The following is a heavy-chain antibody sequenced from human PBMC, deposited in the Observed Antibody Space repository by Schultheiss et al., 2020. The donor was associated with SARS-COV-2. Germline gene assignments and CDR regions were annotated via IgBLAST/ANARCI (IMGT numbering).Heavy chain of an antibody. CDR2: ISSSADTI. CDR1: VFTFSPYE. V-gene: IGHV3-48*03. CDR3: AKAKH. Sequence: GESLKISCAASVFTFSPYEMNWVRQAPGKGLEWISYISSSADTIYYSDSVKGRFTISRDNAKNSLFLQMDSLTAEDTAVYYCAKAKHWGQGTLVNVSS. J-gene: IGHJ4*02.